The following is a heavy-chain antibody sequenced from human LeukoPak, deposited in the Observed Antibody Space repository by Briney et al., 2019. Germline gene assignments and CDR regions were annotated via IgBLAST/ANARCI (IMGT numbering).Heavy chain of an antibody. V-gene: IGHV3-48*01. Sequence: GGSLRLSCVGSGDSFIRHTMIWVRRAPGKGLEWIAYISSSGSPIYYADSVKGRFTVSRDNARTSLFLHMNSLRAKDTAVYYCAREYDSRARFDSWGQGTLVTVSS. CDR3: AREYDSRARFDS. J-gene: IGHJ4*02. CDR1: GDSFIRHT. D-gene: IGHD6-13*01. CDR2: ISSSGSPI.